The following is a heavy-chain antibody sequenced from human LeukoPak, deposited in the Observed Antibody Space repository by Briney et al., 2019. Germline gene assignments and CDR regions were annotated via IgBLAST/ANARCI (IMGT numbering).Heavy chain of an antibody. Sequence: GGSLRLSCAASGFTFSSYGMHWVRQAPGKGLEWVAFIRYDGSNKYYADSVKGRFTISRDNSKNTLYLQMNSLRAEDTAVYYCAKDFAGDGSYPYYFDYWGQGTLVTVSS. CDR2: IRYDGSNK. J-gene: IGHJ4*02. V-gene: IGHV3-30*02. CDR3: AKDFAGDGSYPYYFDY. CDR1: GFTFSSYG. D-gene: IGHD3-10*01.